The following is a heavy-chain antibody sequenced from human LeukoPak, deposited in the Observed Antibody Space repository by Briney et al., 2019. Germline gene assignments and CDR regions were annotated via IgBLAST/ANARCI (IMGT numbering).Heavy chain of an antibody. CDR2: IYYSGST. D-gene: IGHD1-7*01. J-gene: IGHJ4*02. Sequence: SETLSLTCTVSDGSISIYYWSWIRQPPGKGLEWIGSIYYSGSTYDNPSLRSRVTISVDTSKNQFSLKLSSVTAADTAEYYCARQSSGTTRDKYYFDYWGQGTLVTVSS. V-gene: IGHV4-39*01. CDR1: DGSISIYY. CDR3: ARQSSGTTRDKYYFDY.